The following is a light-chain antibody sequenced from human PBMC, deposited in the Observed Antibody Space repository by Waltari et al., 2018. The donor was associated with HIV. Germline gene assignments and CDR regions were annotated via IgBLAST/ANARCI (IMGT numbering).Light chain of an antibody. CDR1: ISNIGSNS. J-gene: IGLJ3*02. Sequence: QSVLTQPTSASGTPGQKITISCSGNISNIGSNSVNWYQQFSGAAPKLLIFSNNHHPSGVPARFSGSKSGSAASLAISGLHSDDEAIYHCATWDDTLSGPVFGGGTKLTVL. V-gene: IGLV1-44*01. CDR2: SNN. CDR3: ATWDDTLSGPV.